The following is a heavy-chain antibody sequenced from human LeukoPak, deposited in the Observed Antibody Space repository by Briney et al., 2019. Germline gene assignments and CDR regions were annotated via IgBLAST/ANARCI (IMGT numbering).Heavy chain of an antibody. J-gene: IGHJ4*02. Sequence: ASVTVSCKASGYTFTSYGISWVRQAAGQGLEWMGWISAYNGNTKYAQKLQGRVTVTTDTSTSTAYMGLRSLRPDDTAVYYCARVRPYYYDTSGCDYWGQGTLVTVSS. CDR2: ISAYNGNT. CDR3: ARVRPYYYDTSGCDY. D-gene: IGHD3-22*01. CDR1: GYTFTSYG. V-gene: IGHV1-18*01.